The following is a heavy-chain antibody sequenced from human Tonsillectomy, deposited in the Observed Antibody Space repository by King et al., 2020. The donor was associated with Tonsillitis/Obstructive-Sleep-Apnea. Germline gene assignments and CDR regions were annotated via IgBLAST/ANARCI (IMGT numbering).Heavy chain of an antibody. CDR1: GYIFIGYY. J-gene: IGHJ4*02. Sequence: QLVQSGAEVKKPGASVKVSCKASGYIFIGYYMHWVRQAPGQGLEWMGWINPNSGGTNYAQKFQGRVTMTRDTSISTAYMGVRRLRSDDTAVYYCAREHYYGLGRENPHFEYWGQGTLATVSS. CDR2: INPNSGGT. D-gene: IGHD3-10*01. V-gene: IGHV1-2*02. CDR3: AREHYYGLGRENPHFEY.